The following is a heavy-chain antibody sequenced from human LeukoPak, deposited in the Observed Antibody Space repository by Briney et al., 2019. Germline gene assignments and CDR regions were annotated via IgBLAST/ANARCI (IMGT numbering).Heavy chain of an antibody. CDR1: GFTFSSYS. D-gene: IGHD6-13*01. V-gene: IGHV3-48*02. Sequence: GGSLRLSCAASGFTFSSYSMNWVRQAPGKGLEWVSYISNSSTTIYYADSVKGRFTIPRDNAKNSLYLQINSLRDEDTAVYYWARDAQHLVDLYYYYYYMDVWGKGTTVTVSS. CDR2: ISNSSTTI. J-gene: IGHJ6*03. CDR3: ARDAQHLVDLYYYYYYMDV.